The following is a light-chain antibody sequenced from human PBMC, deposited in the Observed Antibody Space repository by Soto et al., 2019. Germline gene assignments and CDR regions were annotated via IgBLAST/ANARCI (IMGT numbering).Light chain of an antibody. CDR1: QSVSSTY. V-gene: IGKV3-20*01. CDR2: GAS. CDR3: QQYGRSPPNT. J-gene: IGKJ4*01. Sequence: EIVMTQSPATLSVSPGERVTLSCRASQSVSSTYLAWYQQKPGQAPRLLIYGASSRATGIPDRFSGSGSGTDFTLTISRLEPEDFAVYYCQQYGRSPPNTFGGGTKVDIK.